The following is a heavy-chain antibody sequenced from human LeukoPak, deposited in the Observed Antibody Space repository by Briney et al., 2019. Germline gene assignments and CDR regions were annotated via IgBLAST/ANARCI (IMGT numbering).Heavy chain of an antibody. D-gene: IGHD4-17*01. J-gene: IGHJ4*02. CDR1: GFTFSSYW. V-gene: IGHV3-74*01. CDR2: MNSDGSST. CDR3: ARDFAYGDYAFDY. Sequence: GGALRLYCAATGFTFSSYWMHWVRQAPGKGLVWVSRMNSDGSSTSYADSVKGRFTISRDNAKNSLYLQMNSLRAEDTAVYYCARDFAYGDYAFDYWGQGTLVTVSS.